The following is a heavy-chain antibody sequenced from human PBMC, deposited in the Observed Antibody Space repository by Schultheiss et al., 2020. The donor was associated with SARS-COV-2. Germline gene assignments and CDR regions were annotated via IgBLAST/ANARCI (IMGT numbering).Heavy chain of an antibody. CDR3: ARGGQQLLYYYGMDV. J-gene: IGHJ6*02. CDR2: IIPIFGTA. CDR1: GGTFSSYA. Sequence: KISCKASGGTFSSYAISWVRQAPGQGLEWMGGIIPIFGTANYAQKFQGRVTTTADESTSTAYMELSSLRSEDTAVYYCARGGQQLLYYYGMDVWGQGTTVTVSS. D-gene: IGHD6-13*01. V-gene: IGHV1-69*01.